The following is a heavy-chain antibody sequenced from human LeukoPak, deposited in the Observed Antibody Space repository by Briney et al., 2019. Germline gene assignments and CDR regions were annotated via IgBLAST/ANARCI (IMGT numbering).Heavy chain of an antibody. V-gene: IGHV3-53*01. CDR3: ARSFDGSGSYYRAFGY. J-gene: IGHJ4*02. CDR1: GFTVSSNY. D-gene: IGHD1-26*01. CDR2: IYSGGST. Sequence: PGGSLRLSCAASGFTVSSNYMSWVRQAPGKGLEWVSVIYSGGSTYYADSVKGRFTISRDNSKNTLYLQMNSLRAEDTAVYYCARSFDGSGSYYRAFGYWGQGTLVTVSS.